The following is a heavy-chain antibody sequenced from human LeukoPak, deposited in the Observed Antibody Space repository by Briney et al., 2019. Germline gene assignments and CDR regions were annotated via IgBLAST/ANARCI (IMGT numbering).Heavy chain of an antibody. Sequence: SVKVSCKASGGTLSSYAISWVRQAPGQGLEWMGGIIPIFGTANYAQKFQGRVTITADESTSTAYMELSSLRSEDTAVYYCARTPYSSGYADYWGQGTLVTVSS. V-gene: IGHV1-69*13. CDR2: IIPIFGTA. J-gene: IGHJ4*02. CDR3: ARTPYSSGYADY. CDR1: GGTLSSYA. D-gene: IGHD3-22*01.